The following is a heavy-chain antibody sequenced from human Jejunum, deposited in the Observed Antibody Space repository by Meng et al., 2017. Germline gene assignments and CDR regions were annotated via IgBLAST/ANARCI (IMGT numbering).Heavy chain of an antibody. V-gene: IGHV3-23*01. D-gene: IGHD3-22*01. CDR2: ISGSGGST. Sequence: GGSLRPSCAASGFTFSSHAINWVRQAPGKGLEWVSAISGSGGSTYYADSVKGRFTISRDNSKNTLYLQMNSLRAEDTAVYYCAKRYYSDSSGYLGSIDYWGQGTLVTVSS. J-gene: IGHJ4*02. CDR3: AKRYYSDSSGYLGSIDY. CDR1: GFTFSSHA.